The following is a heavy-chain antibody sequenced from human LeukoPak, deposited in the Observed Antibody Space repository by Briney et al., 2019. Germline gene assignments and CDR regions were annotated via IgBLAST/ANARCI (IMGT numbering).Heavy chain of an antibody. CDR3: ARHGRAVAGPKYFQH. D-gene: IGHD6-19*01. CDR1: GYSISSGYY. CDR2: IYHSGST. J-gene: IGHJ1*01. V-gene: IGHV4-38-2*01. Sequence: SETLSLTCAVSGYSISSGYYWGWIRQPPGKGLEWIGSIYHSGSTYYNPSLKSRVTISVDTSKNQFSLKLSSVTAADTAVYYCARHGRAVAGPKYFQHWGQGTLVTVSS.